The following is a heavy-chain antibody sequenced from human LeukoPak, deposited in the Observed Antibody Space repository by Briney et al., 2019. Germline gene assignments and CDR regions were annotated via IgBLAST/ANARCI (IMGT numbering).Heavy chain of an antibody. CDR1: GYTFTSYG. J-gene: IGHJ6*02. CDR3: ARRVGATRYYYYGMDV. D-gene: IGHD1-26*01. Sequence: ASVKVSCKASGYTFTSYGINWVRQAPGQVLEWMGWISGYNGDTDYAQKLQGRVTMTTDTSTSTAYMELRSLRSDDTAVYYCARRVGATRYYYYGMDVWGQGTTVTVSS. CDR2: ISGYNGDT. V-gene: IGHV1-18*01.